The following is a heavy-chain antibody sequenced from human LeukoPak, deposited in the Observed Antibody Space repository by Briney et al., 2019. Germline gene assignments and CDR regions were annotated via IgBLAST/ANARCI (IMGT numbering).Heavy chain of an antibody. V-gene: IGHV5-51*01. D-gene: IGHD3-22*01. Sequence: GESLQISCNGSGYIFTSYWFGWVRQMPGKGLEWMGIIYRGDSDIRYSPSFQGQVTISADKSISTAYLQWSSLKASDTAMYYCARLWYDDSRGPTECYFDYWGQGTLVTVSS. CDR2: IYRGDSDI. J-gene: IGHJ4*02. CDR3: ARLWYDDSRGPTECYFDY. CDR1: GYIFTSYW.